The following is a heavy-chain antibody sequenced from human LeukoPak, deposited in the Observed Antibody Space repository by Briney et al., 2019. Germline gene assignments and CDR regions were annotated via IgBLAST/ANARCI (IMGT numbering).Heavy chain of an antibody. CDR3: AILMVRGVITNYFDY. D-gene: IGHD3-10*01. J-gene: IGHJ4*02. Sequence: GGSLRLSCAASGFTFSDYYMSWIRQAPGKGLEWVSYISSSGSTIYYADSVKGRFTISRDNAKNSLYLQMNSLRAEDTAVYYCAILMVRGVITNYFDYWGQGTLVTVSS. CDR1: GFTFSDYY. V-gene: IGHV3-11*01. CDR2: ISSSGSTI.